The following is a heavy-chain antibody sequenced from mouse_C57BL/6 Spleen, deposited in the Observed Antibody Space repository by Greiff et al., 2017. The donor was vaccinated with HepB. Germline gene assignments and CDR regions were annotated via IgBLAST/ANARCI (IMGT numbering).Heavy chain of an antibody. CDR1: GYTFTSYT. CDR2: INPSSGYT. V-gene: IGHV1-4*01. CDR3: ARLVTGDYFDY. J-gene: IGHJ2*01. Sequence: QVQLQQSGAELARPGASVKMSCKASGYTFTSYTMHWVKQRPGQGLEWIGYINPSSGYTKYNQKFKDKATLTADKSSSTAYMQLSSLTSEDSAVYYCARLVTGDYFDYWGQGTTLTVSS. D-gene: IGHD2-12*01.